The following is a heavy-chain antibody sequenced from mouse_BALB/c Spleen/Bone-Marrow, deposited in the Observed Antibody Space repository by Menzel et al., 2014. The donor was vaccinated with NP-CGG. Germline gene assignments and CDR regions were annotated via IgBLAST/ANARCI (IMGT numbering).Heavy chain of an antibody. D-gene: IGHD2-10*02. CDR2: SRNKAKYYTT. V-gene: IGHV7-1*02. Sequence: EVKLMESGGGLVQPGDSLRLSCATSGFTFSDFYMEWVRQPPGKRLEWIAASRNKAKYYTTEYSASVKGRFIVSRDTSQSVLYLQMDALRAEDTAIYYCARDVGYGNYFVYWGQGTLVIVSA. CDR1: GFTFSDFY. CDR3: ARDVGYGNYFVY. J-gene: IGHJ3*01.